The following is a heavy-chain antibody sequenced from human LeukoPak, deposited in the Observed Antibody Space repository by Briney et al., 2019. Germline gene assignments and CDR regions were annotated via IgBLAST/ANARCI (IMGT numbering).Heavy chain of an antibody. Sequence: SETLSLTCAVYGGSFSGYYWSWIRQPPGKGLEWIGEVNHSGSTNYNPSLKSRVTISVDTSKNQFSLKLSSVTAADTAVYYCARRGYYYYYYGMDVWGQGTTVTVSS. CDR2: VNHSGST. CDR1: GGSFSGYY. J-gene: IGHJ6*02. D-gene: IGHD3-22*01. V-gene: IGHV4-34*01. CDR3: ARRGYYYYYYGMDV.